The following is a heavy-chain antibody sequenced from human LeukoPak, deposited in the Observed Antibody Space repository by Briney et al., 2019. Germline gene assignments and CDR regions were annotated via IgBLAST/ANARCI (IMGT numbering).Heavy chain of an antibody. J-gene: IGHJ5*02. Sequence: PSETLSLTCTVSGYSISSGYYWGWIRQPPGKALEWIGSIYHSGSTYYNPSLKSRVTISVDTSKNQFSLKLSSVTAADTAVYYCAREIVTTYNWFDPWGQGTLVTVSS. CDR1: GYSISSGYY. D-gene: IGHD4-17*01. V-gene: IGHV4-38-2*02. CDR3: AREIVTTYNWFDP. CDR2: IYHSGST.